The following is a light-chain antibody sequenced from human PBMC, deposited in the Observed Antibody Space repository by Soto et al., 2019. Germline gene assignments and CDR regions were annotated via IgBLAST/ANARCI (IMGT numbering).Light chain of an antibody. V-gene: IGKV3-20*01. CDR2: GTS. J-gene: IGKJ1*01. Sequence: ELVLTQSPGTLSLSPGERATLSCRASQSLSSRNLAWYQQKPGQAPRLLIYGTSSRATGIPDRFSGSGSGTDFTLTISRLEPEDFGVYYCQQYGNSQTFGQGTKVDIK. CDR1: QSLSSRN. CDR3: QQYGNSQT.